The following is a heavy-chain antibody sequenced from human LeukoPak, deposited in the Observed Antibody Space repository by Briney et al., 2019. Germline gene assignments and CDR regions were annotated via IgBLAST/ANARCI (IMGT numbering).Heavy chain of an antibody. D-gene: IGHD3-10*01. CDR2: MNPNSGNT. CDR3: ARGDGYYYGSGTNNY. V-gene: IGHV1-8*01. J-gene: IGHJ4*02. CDR1: GYTFTSYD. Sequence: GASVKVSCKASGYTFTSYDINWVRQATGHGLEWMGWMNPNSGNTGYAQKFQGRVTMTRNTSISTAYMELSSLRSEDTAVYYCARGDGYYYGSGTNNYWGQGTLVTASS.